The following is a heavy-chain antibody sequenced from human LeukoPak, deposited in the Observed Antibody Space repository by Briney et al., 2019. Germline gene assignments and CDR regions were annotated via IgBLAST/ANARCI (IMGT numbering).Heavy chain of an antibody. CDR3: ARQSYYYDSSGYHHWVFDY. D-gene: IGHD3-22*01. Sequence: PSETLSLTCTVSGGSISSSSYYWGWIRQPPGKGLEWIGSIYYSGSTYYNPSLKSRVTISVDTSKNQFSLKLSSVTAADTAVYYCARQSYYYDSSGYHHWVFDYWGQGTLVTVSS. CDR1: GGSISSSSYY. CDR2: IYYSGST. J-gene: IGHJ4*02. V-gene: IGHV4-39*01.